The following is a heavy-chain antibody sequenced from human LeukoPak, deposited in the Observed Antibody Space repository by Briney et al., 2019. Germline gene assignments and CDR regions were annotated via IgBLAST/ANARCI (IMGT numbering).Heavy chain of an antibody. CDR1: AYIFTDYY. Sequence: ASVKVSCKASAYIFTDYYMQWVRQAPGQEREWMGSMHPNSGDTNYAQKFQGRVTKTRDTSISTAYMQLSRLSSDDTAVFCSARDSSGPLNWFDPWGQGTLVTVSS. CDR2: MHPNSGDT. CDR3: ARDSSGPLNWFDP. D-gene: IGHD6-25*01. V-gene: IGHV1-2*02. J-gene: IGHJ5*02.